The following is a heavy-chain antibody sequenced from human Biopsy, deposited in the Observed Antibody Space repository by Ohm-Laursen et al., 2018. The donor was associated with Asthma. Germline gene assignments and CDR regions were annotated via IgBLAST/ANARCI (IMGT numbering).Heavy chain of an antibody. J-gene: IGHJ4*02. D-gene: IGHD3-3*01. CDR1: GFTFSSYA. CDR3: ASQSSGPDFWSGYYYFDY. V-gene: IGHV3-23*01. Sequence: SLRLSCTASGFTFSSYAMSWARQAPGKGLERVSAISGSGGSTYYADSVKGRFTISRDNSKNTLYLQMNSLRAEDTAVYYCASQSSGPDFWSGYYYFDYWGQGTLVTVSS. CDR2: ISGSGGST.